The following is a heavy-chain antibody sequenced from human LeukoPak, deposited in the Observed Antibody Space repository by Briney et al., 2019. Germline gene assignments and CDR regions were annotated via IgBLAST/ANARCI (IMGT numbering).Heavy chain of an antibody. CDR1: GFTFSSYG. CDR3: ARDPRGPIGYSYGHELPTYYYYYMDV. V-gene: IGHV3-33*01. J-gene: IGHJ6*03. Sequence: GGSLRLSCAASGFTFSSYGMHWVRQAPGKGLEWVAVIWYDGSNKYYADSVKGRFTISRDNSKNTLYLQMNSLRAEDTAVYYCARDPRGPIGYSYGHELPTYYYYYMDVWGKGTTVTVSS. CDR2: IWYDGSNK. D-gene: IGHD5-18*01.